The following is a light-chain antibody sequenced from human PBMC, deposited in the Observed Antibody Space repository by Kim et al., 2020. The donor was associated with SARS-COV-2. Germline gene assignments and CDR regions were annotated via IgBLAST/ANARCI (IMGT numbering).Light chain of an antibody. CDR2: EGS. CDR1: SSDVWRYNL. Sequence: PGQAITIYCTGTSSDVWRYNLVSWYQQPPGKAPKSMIDEGSKRPSGVSNRSSGSKSGNTASLTISGLQAEDEADYYCCSYAGSSWVFGGGTQLTVL. CDR3: CSYAGSSWV. V-gene: IGLV2-23*01. J-gene: IGLJ2*01.